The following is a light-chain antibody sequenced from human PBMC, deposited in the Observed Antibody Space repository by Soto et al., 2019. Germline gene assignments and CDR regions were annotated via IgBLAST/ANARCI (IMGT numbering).Light chain of an antibody. CDR1: QSISYW. Sequence: DIQMTQSPSTLSASVGDRVTITCRASQSISYWLAWYQQKPGKAPNLLIYDASSLENGVPSRFSGSGSGTEFPLTISSQQPDDFATYYCQEYYSSSRVAFGGGTKVEIK. J-gene: IGKJ4*01. CDR3: QEYYSSSRVA. V-gene: IGKV1-5*01. CDR2: DAS.